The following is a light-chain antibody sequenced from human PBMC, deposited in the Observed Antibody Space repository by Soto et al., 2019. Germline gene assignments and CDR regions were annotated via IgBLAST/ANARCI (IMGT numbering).Light chain of an antibody. Sequence: QSVLAQPASVSGSPGQSITISCTGTSSDVGTNIHVSWYQQYPGKAPTLMIYDVSSRPSGVSNRFSGSKSGNTASLTISGLQAEDEADYYCSSYTSSSTYVFGTATKLTVL. CDR2: DVS. V-gene: IGLV2-14*01. J-gene: IGLJ1*01. CDR1: SSDVGTNIH. CDR3: SSYTSSSTYV.